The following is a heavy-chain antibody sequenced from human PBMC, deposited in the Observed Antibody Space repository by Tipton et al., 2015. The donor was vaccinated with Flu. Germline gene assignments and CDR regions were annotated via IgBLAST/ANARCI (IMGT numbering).Heavy chain of an antibody. D-gene: IGHD3-10*01. Sequence: TLSLTCTVSGASISSSTYYCGWTRQPPGKGLEWIGSIYYSGSTYYNPSPKSRVTISVDTSKNQFSLKLSSVTAADTAVYYCASGHPGGWFDPWGQGTLVTVSS. CDR2: IYYSGST. CDR3: ASGHPGGWFDP. J-gene: IGHJ5*02. CDR1: GASISSSTYY. V-gene: IGHV4-39*01.